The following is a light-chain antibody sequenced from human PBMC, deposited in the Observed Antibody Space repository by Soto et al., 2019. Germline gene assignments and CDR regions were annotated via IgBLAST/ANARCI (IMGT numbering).Light chain of an antibody. CDR3: QQYNNWPWT. J-gene: IGKJ1*01. V-gene: IGKV3-15*01. CDR2: GAS. CDR1: QSVSSN. Sequence: EVVMTQSPATLSVSPGERATLSCRASQSVSSNLAWYQQKHGQAPRLLIYGASTRAPGFPARFSGSGSGTDFTLTISSLQSEDFAVYYCQQYNNWPWTFGQGTKVDIK.